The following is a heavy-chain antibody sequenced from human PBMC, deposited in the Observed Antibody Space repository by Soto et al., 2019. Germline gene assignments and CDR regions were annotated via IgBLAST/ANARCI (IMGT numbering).Heavy chain of an antibody. D-gene: IGHD2-2*01. V-gene: IGHV3-23*01. CDR2: ISGSGGST. CDR1: GFTFSSYA. CDR3: AKNGRSCSSTSCLNTFDY. J-gene: IGHJ4*02. Sequence: GGSLRLSCAASGFTFSSYAMSWVRQAPGKGLEWVSAISGSGGSTYYADSVKGRFTISRDNSKNTLYLQMNSLRAEDTAVYYCAKNGRSCSSTSCLNTFDYWGQGTLVTVSA.